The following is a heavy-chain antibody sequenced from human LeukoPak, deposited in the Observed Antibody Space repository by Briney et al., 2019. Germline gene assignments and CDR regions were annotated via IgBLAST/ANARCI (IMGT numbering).Heavy chain of an antibody. CDR1: GFTFSSYS. D-gene: IGHD3-3*01. Sequence: GGSLRLSCAASGFTFSSYSMNWVRQAPGKGLEWVSYISGGSTTIYYADSVKGRFTISRDNAKNSLYLQMNSLRAEDTAVYYCARDRAIFGVVLDSFDIWGQGTMVTVSS. J-gene: IGHJ3*02. CDR2: ISGGSTTI. V-gene: IGHV3-48*01. CDR3: ARDRAIFGVVLDSFDI.